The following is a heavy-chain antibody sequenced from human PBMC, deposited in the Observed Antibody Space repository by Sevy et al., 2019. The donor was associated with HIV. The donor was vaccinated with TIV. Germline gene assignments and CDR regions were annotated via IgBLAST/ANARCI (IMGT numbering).Heavy chain of an antibody. CDR2: INPSGGST. CDR3: ARQVATIREYYYYGMDV. D-gene: IGHD5-12*01. CDR1: GYTFTSHY. V-gene: IGHV1-46*01. Sequence: ASVKVSCKASGYTFTSHYMHWVRQAPGQGLEWMGIINPSGGSTSYAQKFQGRVTMTRDTSTSTVYMELSSLRSEDTAVYYCARQVATIREYYYYGMDVWGQGTTVTVSS. J-gene: IGHJ6*02.